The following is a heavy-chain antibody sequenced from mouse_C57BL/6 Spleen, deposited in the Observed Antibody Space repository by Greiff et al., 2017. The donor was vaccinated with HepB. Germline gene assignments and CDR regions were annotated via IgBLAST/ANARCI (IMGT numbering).Heavy chain of an antibody. CDR3: ARDYGNYYFDY. CDR2: IYPRSGNT. D-gene: IGHD2-1*01. J-gene: IGHJ2*01. V-gene: IGHV1-81*01. Sequence: VMLVESGAELARPGASVKLSCKASGYTFTSYGISWVKQRTGQGLEWIGEIYPRSGNTYYNEKFKGKATLTADKSSSTAYMELRSLTSEDSAVYFCARDYGNYYFDYWDQGTTLTVSS. CDR1: GYTFTSYG.